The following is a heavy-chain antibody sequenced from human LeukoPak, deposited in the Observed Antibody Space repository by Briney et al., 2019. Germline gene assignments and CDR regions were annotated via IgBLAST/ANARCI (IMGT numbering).Heavy chain of an antibody. CDR1: GFTFSSYG. V-gene: IGHV3-33*01. Sequence: GGSLRLSCAASGFTFSSYGVNWVRQAPGKGLEWVAVIWYDGSNKYYADSVKGRFTISRDNSKNTLYLQMNSLRAEDTAVYYCARDTEYFDWYQLLYPSYYYYGMDVWGQGTTVTVSS. CDR3: ARDTEYFDWYQLLYPSYYYYGMDV. CDR2: IWYDGSNK. J-gene: IGHJ6*02. D-gene: IGHD3-9*01.